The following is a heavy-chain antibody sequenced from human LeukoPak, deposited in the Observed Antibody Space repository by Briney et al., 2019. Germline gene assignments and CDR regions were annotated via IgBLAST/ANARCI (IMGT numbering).Heavy chain of an antibody. V-gene: IGHV3-30*04. CDR2: ISYDGSNK. CDR3: AAYRVRGVNSDY. J-gene: IGHJ4*02. D-gene: IGHD3-10*01. Sequence: GRSLRLSCAASGFTFSSYAMHWVRQAPGKGLEWVAVISYDGSNKYYADSVKGRFTISRDNSKNTLYLQMNSLRAEDTAVYYCAAYRVRGVNSDYWGQGTLVTVSS. CDR1: GFTFSSYA.